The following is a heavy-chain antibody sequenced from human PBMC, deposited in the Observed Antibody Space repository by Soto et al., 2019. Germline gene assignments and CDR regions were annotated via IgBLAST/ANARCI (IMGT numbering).Heavy chain of an antibody. D-gene: IGHD6-19*01. CDR3: ARLIPVAGTVSDY. CDR2: FKYSGST. J-gene: IGHJ4*02. V-gene: IGHV4-59*08. CDR1: GGSISNYY. Sequence: PSETLSLTCIVSGGSISNYYWSWIRQPPGKGLEWIGSFKYSGSTYYNPSLKSRVTISVDTSKNQFSLNLNSVIAADTAVYYCARLIPVAGTVSDYWGQGTLVTVSS.